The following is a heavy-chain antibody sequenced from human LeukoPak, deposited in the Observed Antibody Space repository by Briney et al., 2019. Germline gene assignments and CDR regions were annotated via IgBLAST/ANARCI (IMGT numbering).Heavy chain of an antibody. CDR2: ISWNRGSI. V-gene: IGHV3-9*01. CDR3: AKGYCSGGSCYGLDY. D-gene: IGHD2-15*01. Sequence: XGRSLRLSCAASGFTLDDYAMHWVRHAPGKGLEWVSGISWNRGSIVYADSVKGRFTISRDNAKNSLYLQMNSLRAEDTPLYYCAKGYCSGGSCYGLDYWGQGTLVTVSS. J-gene: IGHJ4*02. CDR1: GFTLDDYA.